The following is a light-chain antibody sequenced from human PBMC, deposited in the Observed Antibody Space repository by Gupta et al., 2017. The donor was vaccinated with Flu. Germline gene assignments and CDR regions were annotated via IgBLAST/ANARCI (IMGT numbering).Light chain of an antibody. CDR3: QQQSNRPMYT. Sequence: PSLSLSPGDTTNLTCRPSRTIADYIVWYQQKPGRPPSLLMFGPSNRPAGIPARFSVSGSGTDFTLTISRLEPEDFAVYYCQQQSNRPMYTFGQGTKLEI. V-gene: IGKV3-11*01. CDR1: RTIADY. CDR2: GPS. J-gene: IGKJ2*01.